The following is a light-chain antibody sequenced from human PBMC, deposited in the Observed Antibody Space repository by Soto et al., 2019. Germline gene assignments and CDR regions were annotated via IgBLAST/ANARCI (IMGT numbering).Light chain of an antibody. J-gene: IGKJ1*01. CDR1: QSVNSN. CDR3: QKYDKWPWT. CDR2: GAS. V-gene: IGKV3-15*01. Sequence: EIVLTQSPATLSVSPWDRATLSCGASQSVNSNLAWYHLKPGQAPRLLIYGASIRATDVPARFSGSGSGTEFTLTISSLQSEDFAVYYCQKYDKWPWTFGQGTKVDIK.